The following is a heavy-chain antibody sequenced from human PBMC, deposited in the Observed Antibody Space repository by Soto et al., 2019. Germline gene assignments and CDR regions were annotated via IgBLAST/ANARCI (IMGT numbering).Heavy chain of an antibody. CDR1: DKSISKDIW. Sequence: QVLLQEPGPGVVKPSGTLSLTCVVSDKSISKDIWWNWVRQPPGQGLEGIGEVHHTKGALYNPPHRSRGTVSAYRFTRKMFREVQSLGVADTAVYYCARAGFWKLDSWGQGTPVNVSS. V-gene: IGHV4-4*02. J-gene: IGHJ4*02. CDR3: ARAGFWKLDS. CDR2: VHHTKGA. D-gene: IGHD1-1*01.